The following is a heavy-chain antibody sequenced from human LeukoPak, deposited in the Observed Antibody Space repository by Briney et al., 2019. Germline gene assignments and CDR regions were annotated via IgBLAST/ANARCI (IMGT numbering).Heavy chain of an antibody. J-gene: IGHJ4*02. CDR1: GGSIGSGIYS. D-gene: IGHD3-10*01. CDR2: IFHTGST. CDR3: AREGYYGSGSYSYN. V-gene: IGHV4-30-2*01. Sequence: SQTLSLTCSVSGGSIGSGIYSWRWIRQPPGKGLEWIGYIFHTGSTSYNPSLKSRVTISVDTSKNQFSLKLSSVTAADTAVYYCAREGYYGSGSYSYNWGQGTLVTVSS.